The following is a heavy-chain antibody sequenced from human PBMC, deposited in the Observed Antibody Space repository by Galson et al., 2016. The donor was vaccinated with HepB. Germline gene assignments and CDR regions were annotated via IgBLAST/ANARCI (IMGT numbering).Heavy chain of an antibody. D-gene: IGHD2-21*01. Sequence: SVKVSCKVSGYTLNELSLHWVRQAPGKGLEWMGGSNSEDDEIIYAQKFQGRVTMAADTSTDTAYMEVSSLRSEDTAVYYCATQDGVGEPGDYGLDVWGQGTTVTVSS. CDR3: ATQDGVGEPGDYGLDV. CDR1: GYTLNELS. CDR2: SNSEDDEI. V-gene: IGHV1-24*01. J-gene: IGHJ6*02.